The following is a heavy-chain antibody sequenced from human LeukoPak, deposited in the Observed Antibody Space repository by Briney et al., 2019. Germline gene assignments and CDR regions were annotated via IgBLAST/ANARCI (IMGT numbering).Heavy chain of an antibody. CDR2: ISHIGST. D-gene: IGHD1-14*01. Sequence: SETLSLTCTVSGASISGHYLTWLRQPPGKGLEWIGYISHIGSTNYNPSLKSRVTISVDTSKNQFSLNLTSVTAADTAVYYCARDRISINALDMWGQGTMVTVSS. J-gene: IGHJ3*02. V-gene: IGHV4-59*11. CDR1: GASISGHY. CDR3: ARDRISINALDM.